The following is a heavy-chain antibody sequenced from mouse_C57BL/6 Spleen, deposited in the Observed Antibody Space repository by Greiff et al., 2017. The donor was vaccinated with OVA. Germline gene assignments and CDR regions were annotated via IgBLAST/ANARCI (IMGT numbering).Heavy chain of an antibody. V-gene: IGHV5-17*01. J-gene: IGHJ2*01. Sequence: EVKLVKSGGGLVKPGGSLKLSCAASGFTFSDYGMHWVRQAPEKGLEWVAYISSGSSTIYYADTVKGRFTTSRDNAKNTLFLQMTSLRSEDTAMYYCARNWAYYFDYWGQGTTLTVSS. CDR3: ARNWAYYFDY. CDR2: ISSGSSTI. CDR1: GFTFSDYG. D-gene: IGHD4-1*01.